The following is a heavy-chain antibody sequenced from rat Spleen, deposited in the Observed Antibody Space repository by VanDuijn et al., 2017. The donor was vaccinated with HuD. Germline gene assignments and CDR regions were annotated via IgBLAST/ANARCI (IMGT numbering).Heavy chain of an antibody. CDR1: GFTFSNSV. J-gene: IGHJ3*01. CDR2: VSPTGGST. D-gene: IGHD1-4*01. V-gene: IGHV5-19*01. Sequence: EVQLVESGGGLVRPGRSLKLSCAASGFTFSNSVMNWIRQAPTKGLEWVASVSPTGGSTYYRDSVKGRFTISRDNAKSTLYLQMDSLRSEDTATYYCTAHGNRVSRFAYWGQGTLVTVSS. CDR3: TAHGNRVSRFAY.